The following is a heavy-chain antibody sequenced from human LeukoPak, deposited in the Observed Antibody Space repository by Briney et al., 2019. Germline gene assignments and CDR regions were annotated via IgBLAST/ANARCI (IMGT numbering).Heavy chain of an antibody. CDR2: ISAYNGNT. V-gene: IGHV1-18*01. CDR1: GYTFTNYG. Sequence: GASVKVSCKASGYTFTNYGISWVRQAPGQGLEWMGWISAYNGNTNYAQKLQGRVTMTTDTSTSTAYMELRSLRSDDTAVYYCARDRDPSSIAAADGYYFDYWGQGTLVTASS. D-gene: IGHD6-13*01. J-gene: IGHJ4*02. CDR3: ARDRDPSSIAAADGYYFDY.